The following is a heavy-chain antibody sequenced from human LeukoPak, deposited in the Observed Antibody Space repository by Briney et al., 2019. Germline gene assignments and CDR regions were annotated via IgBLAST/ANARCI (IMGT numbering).Heavy chain of an antibody. Sequence: GRSLRLSCAASGFTFGSYGTHWVRQAPGKGLEWVAVIWCDGSNKYYADSVKGRFTISRDNSKNTLYLQMNSLRAEDTAVYYCAKDRSIVATIGIDYWGQGTLVTVSS. CDR2: IWCDGSNK. CDR1: GFTFGSYG. V-gene: IGHV3-33*06. CDR3: AKDRSIVATIGIDY. J-gene: IGHJ4*02. D-gene: IGHD5-12*01.